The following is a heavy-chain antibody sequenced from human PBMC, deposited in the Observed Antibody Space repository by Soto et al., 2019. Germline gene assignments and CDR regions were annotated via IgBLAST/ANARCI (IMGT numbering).Heavy chain of an antibody. CDR2: IAYDGSSQ. D-gene: IGHD3-16*02. CDR1: GFIFSNHA. Sequence: QVQLVDSGGGMVQPGTSLRLSCAASGFIFSNHAMHWVRQAPGKGLEWVAGIAYDGSSQYYADSVRGRFTISRDNSRNTLYLQMSSLRVEDTAVYYCVGELSSRRLDYWGQGTRVTVSS. J-gene: IGHJ4*02. V-gene: IGHV3-30-3*01. CDR3: VGELSSRRLDY.